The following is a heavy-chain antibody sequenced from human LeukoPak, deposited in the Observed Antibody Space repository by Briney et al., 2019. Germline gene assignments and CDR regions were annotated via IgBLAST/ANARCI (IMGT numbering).Heavy chain of an antibody. CDR3: ASALYCSGSSCYSSASDY. V-gene: IGHV1-46*01. CDR2: INPSGGST. CDR1: GYTFTSYY. J-gene: IGHJ4*02. D-gene: IGHD2-15*01. Sequence: ASVKVSCKTSGYTFTSYYFHWVRQAPGQGLEWMGMINPSGGSTSYAQKFQGRVTMTRDTSTSTGYMELSSLSSEDTAVYYCASALYCSGSSCYSSASDYWDQGTLVTVSS.